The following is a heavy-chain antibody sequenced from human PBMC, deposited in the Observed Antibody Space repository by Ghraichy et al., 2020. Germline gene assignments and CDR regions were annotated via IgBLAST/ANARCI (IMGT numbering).Heavy chain of an antibody. V-gene: IGHV3-23*01. CDR3: AKGSTSAKDYYGMDV. Sequence: GESLNISCVASGFTFTSHAMTWVRQAPGKGLEWVSSISANGATPYYGPSASGRFTISKDNSKNTVYLQLNSLRAEDTAIYFCAKGSTSAKDYYGMDVWGQGTTVTVS. CDR2: ISANGATP. CDR1: GFTFTSHA. J-gene: IGHJ6*02. D-gene: IGHD2/OR15-2a*01.